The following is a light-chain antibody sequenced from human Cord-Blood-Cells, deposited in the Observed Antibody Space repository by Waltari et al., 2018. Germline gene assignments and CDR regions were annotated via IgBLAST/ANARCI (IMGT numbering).Light chain of an antibody. Sequence: QTVVTQEPSFSVSPGGTVTLTCGLSSGSVSTSYYPSWYQQTPGQGPRKLIYITNTRASGVPDRFSGSILGNKAARTITGAQADDESDYYCVLYMGSGIWVFGGGTKLTVL. CDR3: VLYMGSGIWV. J-gene: IGLJ3*02. CDR1: SGSVSTSYY. CDR2: ITN. V-gene: IGLV8-61*01.